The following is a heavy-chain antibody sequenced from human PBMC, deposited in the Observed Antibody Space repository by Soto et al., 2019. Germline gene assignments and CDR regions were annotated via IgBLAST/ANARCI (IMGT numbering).Heavy chain of an antibody. V-gene: IGHV3-30-3*01. Sequence: GGSLRLSCAASGFTFSSYAMHWVRQAPGKGLEWVAVISYDGSNKYYADSVKGRFTISRDNSKNTLYLQMNSLRAEDTAVYYCARDHNTSGLSGYWGQGTLVTVSS. CDR1: GFTFSSYA. CDR2: ISYDGSNK. D-gene: IGHD6-19*01. J-gene: IGHJ4*02. CDR3: ARDHNTSGLSGY.